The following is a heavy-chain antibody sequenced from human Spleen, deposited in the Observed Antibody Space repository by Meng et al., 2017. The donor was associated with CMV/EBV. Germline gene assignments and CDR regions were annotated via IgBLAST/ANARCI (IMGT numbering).Heavy chain of an antibody. CDR3: ASLTEDRFDY. CDR1: EYTFTTYY. J-gene: IGHJ4*02. Sequence: SCKASEYTFTTYYIHWVRQAPGEGLEWLGMINLSGGRTNYARKFQGRVTMARDTSTSTVYMELSSLRSDDTAVYYCASLTEDRFDYWGQGTLVTVSS. V-gene: IGHV1-46*01. D-gene: IGHD3-9*01. CDR2: INLSGGRT.